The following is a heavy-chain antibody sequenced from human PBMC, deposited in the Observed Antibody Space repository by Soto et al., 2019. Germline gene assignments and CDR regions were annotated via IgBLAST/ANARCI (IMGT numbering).Heavy chain of an antibody. CDR1: GFTFTGKT. J-gene: IGHJ5*02. Sequence: QLVESGGGLVRPGGFLRLSCVGSGFTFTGKTMNWIRQAPGKGLEWVSSIDSRGDIIYYIESVKGRFTISRDNAKKSLFLQMNSLRGDDTGVYYCAKSGSGWYQDSWGQGTLVSVSS. CDR3: AKSGSGWYQDS. CDR2: IDSRGDII. D-gene: IGHD6-19*01. V-gene: IGHV3-21*01.